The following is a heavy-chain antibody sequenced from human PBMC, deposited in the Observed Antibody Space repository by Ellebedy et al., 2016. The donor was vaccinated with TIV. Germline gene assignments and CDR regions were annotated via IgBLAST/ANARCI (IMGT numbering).Heavy chain of an antibody. Sequence: GESLKISXAASGFTFTTYAMSWVRQAPGKGLEWVSTISGSGGSTYYADSVKGRFTISRDNSKNTLYLQMNSLRVEDMAIYYCAKEWFYYDSSGYYGAPLSYWGQGTLVTVSS. J-gene: IGHJ4*02. CDR3: AKEWFYYDSSGYYGAPLSY. CDR2: ISGSGGST. V-gene: IGHV3-23*01. D-gene: IGHD3-22*01. CDR1: GFTFTTYA.